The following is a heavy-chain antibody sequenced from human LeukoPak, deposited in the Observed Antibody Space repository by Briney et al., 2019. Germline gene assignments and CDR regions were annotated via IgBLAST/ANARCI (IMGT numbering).Heavy chain of an antibody. Sequence: RGSLRLSCATSGFTFNIYAMNWVRQAPGKGLEWVSIISGNGINTYYADSVKGHFTISRDDSKNTLYLQMNSLRVDDTAIYYCARGVSDWGQGTLVTVAS. CDR2: ISGNGINT. D-gene: IGHD3-16*01. V-gene: IGHV3-23*01. CDR1: GFTFNIYA. CDR3: ARGVSD. J-gene: IGHJ4*02.